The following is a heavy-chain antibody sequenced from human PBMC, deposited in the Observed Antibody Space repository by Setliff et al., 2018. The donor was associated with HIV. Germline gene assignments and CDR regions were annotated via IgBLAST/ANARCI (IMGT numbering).Heavy chain of an antibody. Sequence: KPSETLSLTCTVSGGSISSSSYYWGWIRQPPGKGLEWIGSIYYSGSTYYNPSLRSRVTIYVDTSKNQFSLNLSSVPAADTAVYYCARHHGTATSSYFDYWGQGTLVTVSS. CDR2: IYYSGST. J-gene: IGHJ4*02. V-gene: IGHV4-39*01. D-gene: IGHD2-21*02. CDR1: GGSISSSSYY. CDR3: ARHHGTATSSYFDY.